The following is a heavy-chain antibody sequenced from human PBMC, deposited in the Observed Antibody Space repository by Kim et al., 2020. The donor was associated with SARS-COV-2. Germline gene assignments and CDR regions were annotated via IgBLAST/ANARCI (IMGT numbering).Heavy chain of an antibody. CDR2: IYPGDSDT. Sequence: GESLKISCKGSGYSFTSYWIGWVHQMPGKGLEWMGIIYPGDSDTRYSPSFQGQVTISADKSISTAYLQWSSLKASDTAMYYCARLGRYCGGDCRNPYYYMDVWGKGTTVTVSS. D-gene: IGHD2-21*01. J-gene: IGHJ6*03. CDR3: ARLGRYCGGDCRNPYYYMDV. V-gene: IGHV5-51*07. CDR1: GYSFTSYW.